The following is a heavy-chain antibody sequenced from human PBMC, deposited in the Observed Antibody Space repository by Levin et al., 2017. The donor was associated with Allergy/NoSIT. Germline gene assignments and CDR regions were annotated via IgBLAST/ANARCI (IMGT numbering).Heavy chain of an antibody. J-gene: IGHJ4*02. Sequence: PGGSLRLSCTVSGGSISTFFWSWIRQPPGKGLEWVGYIYYSGNTNYNPSLKSRVTISVDTSKNQFSLKMTSVTAADTALYYCARFTDDYVWGTYRFFDYWGQGTLVTVSS. CDR2: IYYSGNT. CDR1: GGSISTFF. CDR3: ARFTDDYVWGTYRFFDY. V-gene: IGHV4-59*01. D-gene: IGHD3-16*02.